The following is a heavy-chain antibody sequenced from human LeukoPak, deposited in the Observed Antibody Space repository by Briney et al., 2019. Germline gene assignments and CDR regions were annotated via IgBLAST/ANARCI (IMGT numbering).Heavy chain of an antibody. CDR3: AREALIEGFYYYMDV. V-gene: IGHV4-4*07. CDR1: GYSISLGYY. CDR2: IYTSGST. Sequence: TSETLSLTCTVSGYSISLGYYWSWIRQPAGKGLEWIGRIYTSGSTNYNPSLKSRLTMSVDTSKNQFSLKLSSVTAADTAVYYCAREALIEGFYYYMDVWGKGTTVTVSS. J-gene: IGHJ6*03. D-gene: IGHD3-22*01.